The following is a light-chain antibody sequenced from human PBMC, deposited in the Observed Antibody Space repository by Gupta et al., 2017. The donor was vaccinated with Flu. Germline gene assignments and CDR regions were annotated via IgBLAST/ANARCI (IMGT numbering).Light chain of an antibody. CDR3: QKYNSAPNT. J-gene: IGKJ2*01. CDR2: AAS. CDR1: QGRINH. Sequence: DSITITCRANQGRINHLAWNQQKPGEVPRRLIYAASTLQLGAPSRFSGCGSGTDFTLTISSLQPEDVATYYCQKYNSAPNTFGQGTKLEI. V-gene: IGKV1-27*01.